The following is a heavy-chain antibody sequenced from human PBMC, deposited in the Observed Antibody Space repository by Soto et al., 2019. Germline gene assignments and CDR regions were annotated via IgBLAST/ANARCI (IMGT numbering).Heavy chain of an antibody. CDR1: GGAHSSYT. J-gene: IGHJ4*02. CDR3: ARDKGYCSDTSCPDFDY. D-gene: IGHD2-15*01. CDR2: VIPNLGVT. Sequence: EASVKVSWKASGGAHSSYTCSWVRQAPGQGLEWMGRVIPNLGVTNYAKKFQGRFTIVVDTSTSTAYMELNSLRYEDTAVYYCARDKGYCSDTSCPDFDYWGQGTLVTVSS. V-gene: IGHV1-69*04.